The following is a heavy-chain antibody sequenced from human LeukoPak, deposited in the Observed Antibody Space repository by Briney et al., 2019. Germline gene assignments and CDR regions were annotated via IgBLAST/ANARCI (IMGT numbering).Heavy chain of an antibody. J-gene: IGHJ5*02. D-gene: IGHD2-21*01. V-gene: IGHV3-23*01. CDR1: GFIFNIYA. CDR2: FSQGGETP. Sequence: GGSLRLSCTASGFIFNIYAMSWVRQAPGQGLECVSTFSQGGETPYYADSVKGRFTVYRDNSKNTLYLQTDSLSAEDTAVYYCARLVIPSHSRWFDPWGQGTLVTVSS. CDR3: ARLVIPSHSRWFDP.